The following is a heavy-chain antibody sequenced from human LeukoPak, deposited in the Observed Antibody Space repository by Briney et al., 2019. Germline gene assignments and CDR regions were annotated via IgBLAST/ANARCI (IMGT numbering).Heavy chain of an antibody. CDR1: GYSFTSYW. J-gene: IGHJ5*02. V-gene: IGHV5-51*01. CDR3: ARHRTGDWIDP. Sequence: GAPLKISCKGSGYSFTSYWIGWVRQMPGKGLEWMGIIYPGDSDTRYSPSFKGRVTISADKSISTAYLQWSTLKASDTAVYYCARHRTGDWIDPWGQGTLVTVSS. CDR2: IYPGDSDT.